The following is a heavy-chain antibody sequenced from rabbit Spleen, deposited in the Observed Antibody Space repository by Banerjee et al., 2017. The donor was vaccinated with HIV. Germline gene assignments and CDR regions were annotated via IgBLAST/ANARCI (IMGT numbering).Heavy chain of an antibody. CDR1: GFSFSSSDY. D-gene: IGHD1-1*01. J-gene: IGHJ4*01. V-gene: IGHV1S45*01. CDR3: ARDLVAVIGWNFSL. CDR2: IHTGSSAFT. Sequence: QQQLEESGGGLVKPGGTLTLTCTASGFSFSSSDYICWVRQAPGKGLEWIACIHTGSSAFTYSATWATGRFTISKTSSTTVTLQMTSLTVADTATYFCARDLVAVIGWNFSLWGPGTLVTVS.